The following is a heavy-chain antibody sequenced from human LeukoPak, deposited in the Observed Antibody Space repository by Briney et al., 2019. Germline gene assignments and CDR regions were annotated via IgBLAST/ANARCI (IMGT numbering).Heavy chain of an antibody. D-gene: IGHD3-22*01. Sequence: GGSLRLSCAASGFTFSSYWMSWVRQAPGKGLEWVANIKQDGSEKYYVDSVKGRFTISRDNAKNSLYLQMNSLRPEDTAVYYCARGAYSSGYYIDYWGQGTLVTVSS. CDR2: IKQDGSEK. CDR3: ARGAYSSGYYIDY. J-gene: IGHJ4*02. CDR1: GFTFSSYW. V-gene: IGHV3-7*01.